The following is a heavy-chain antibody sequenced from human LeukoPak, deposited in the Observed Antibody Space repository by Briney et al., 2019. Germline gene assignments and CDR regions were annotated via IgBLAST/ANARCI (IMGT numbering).Heavy chain of an antibody. CDR3: ARGKRRMGGAVRSHFDY. CDR1: GGSISSSSYY. Sequence: SETLSLTCTVSGGSISSSSYYWGWIRQPPGKGLEWIGNIYYSGSTYYNPSLKSRVTISVDTSKNQFSLKLSSVTAADTAVYYCARGKRRMGGAVRSHFDYWGQGTLVTVSS. V-gene: IGHV4-39*07. D-gene: IGHD1-26*01. CDR2: IYYSGST. J-gene: IGHJ4*02.